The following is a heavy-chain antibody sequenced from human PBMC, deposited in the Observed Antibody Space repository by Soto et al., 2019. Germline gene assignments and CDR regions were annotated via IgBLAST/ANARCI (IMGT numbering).Heavy chain of an antibody. CDR1: GYTFTSYY. V-gene: IGHV1-46*01. D-gene: IGHD3-22*01. CDR3: ARVGYYYDSSGRYWYFAL. Sequence: QVQLVQSGAEVKKPGASVKVSCKASGYTFTSYYMHWVRQAPGQGLEWMGIINPSGGSTSYAQKFQGRVTMTRDTSTSTVYMELSRLRSEDTAVYYCARVGYYYDSSGRYWYFALWGRGTLVTVSS. J-gene: IGHJ2*01. CDR2: INPSGGST.